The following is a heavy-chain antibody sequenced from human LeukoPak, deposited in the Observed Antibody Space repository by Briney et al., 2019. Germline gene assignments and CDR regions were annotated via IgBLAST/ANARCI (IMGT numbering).Heavy chain of an antibody. J-gene: IGHJ6*02. CDR3: ASPVRGYSGYDIYYGMDV. CDR2: ISYDGSNK. V-gene: IGHV3-30*04. CDR1: GFTFSSYA. Sequence: GGSLRLSCAASGFTFSSYAMHWVRQAPGKGLEWVAVISYDGSNKYYADSVKGRFTISRDNSKNTLYLQMNSLRAEDTAVYYCASPVRGYSGYDIYYGMDVWGQGTTVTVSS. D-gene: IGHD5-12*01.